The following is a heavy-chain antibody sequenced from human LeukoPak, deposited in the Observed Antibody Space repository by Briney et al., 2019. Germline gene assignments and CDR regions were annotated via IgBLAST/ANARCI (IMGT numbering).Heavy chain of an antibody. CDR1: GFTFSSYS. Sequence: GGSLRLSCAASGFTFSSYSMNWVRQAPGKGLEWVSSISSSSSYIYYADSVKGRFTISRDNAKNSLYLQMNSLRAEDTAVYYCARALPPDYGDYGEFDYWGQGTLVTVSS. D-gene: IGHD4-17*01. CDR2: ISSSSSYI. V-gene: IGHV3-21*01. J-gene: IGHJ4*02. CDR3: ARALPPDYGDYGEFDY.